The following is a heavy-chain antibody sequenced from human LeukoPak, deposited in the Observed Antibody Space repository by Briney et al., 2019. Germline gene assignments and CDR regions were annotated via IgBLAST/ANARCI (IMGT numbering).Heavy chain of an antibody. CDR2: TSDDGTKN. Sequence: GRSLRLSCAASGFTFSSYGMHWVRQAPGKGLDWVAFTSDDGTKNYYADSVKGRFTISRDNSKNTLFLQMNSLRPEDTAVYYCARLGEDSYGYQTDFDYWGQGTLVTVSS. J-gene: IGHJ4*02. CDR3: ARLGEDSYGYQTDFDY. CDR1: GFTFSSYG. V-gene: IGHV3-30*03. D-gene: IGHD5-18*01.